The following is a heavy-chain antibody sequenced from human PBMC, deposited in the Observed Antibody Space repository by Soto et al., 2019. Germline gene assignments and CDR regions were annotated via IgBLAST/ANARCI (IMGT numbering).Heavy chain of an antibody. CDR1: AGSISSNY. CDR3: ARYRRTAAAGYTLDF. D-gene: IGHD6-13*01. Sequence: SETLSLTCTVSAGSISSNYWTWIRQPPGKGLEWIGYVYNSESTNYNPSLKSRVTISEDTSKNQFSLKVNSVTAADTAVYYCARYRRTAAAGYTLDFWGQGILVTVSS. CDR2: VYNSEST. V-gene: IGHV4-59*01. J-gene: IGHJ4*02.